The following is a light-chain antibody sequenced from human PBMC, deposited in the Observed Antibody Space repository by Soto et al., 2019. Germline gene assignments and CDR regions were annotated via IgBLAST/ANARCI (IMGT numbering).Light chain of an antibody. V-gene: IGLV1-40*01. CDR1: RSNIGAGYD. CDR2: GNS. Sequence: QSVLTQPPSVSGAPGQRVTISCTGSRSNIGAGYDVHWCQQLPGTAPKILIYGNSNRPSGVPDRFSGSKSGTSASLAITGLQAEDEADYYCQSYDSSLREVFGGGTKLTVL. CDR3: QSYDSSLREV. J-gene: IGLJ3*02.